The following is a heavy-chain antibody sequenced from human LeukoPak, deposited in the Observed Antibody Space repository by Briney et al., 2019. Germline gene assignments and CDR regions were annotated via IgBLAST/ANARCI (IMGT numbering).Heavy chain of an antibody. CDR1: GGSISSYY. J-gene: IGHJ2*01. CDR2: IYYSGST. CDR3: ARDRGYDSSGYTNWYFDL. V-gene: IGHV4-59*01. Sequence: PSETLSLTCTVSGGSISSYYWSWIRQPPGKGLEWIGYIYYSGSTNYNPSLKSRVTISVDTSKNQFSLKLSSVTAADTAVYYCARDRGYDSSGYTNWYFDLWGRGTLVTVSS. D-gene: IGHD3-22*01.